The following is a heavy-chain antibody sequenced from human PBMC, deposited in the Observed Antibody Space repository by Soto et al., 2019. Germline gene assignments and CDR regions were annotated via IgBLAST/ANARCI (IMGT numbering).Heavy chain of an antibody. CDR3: TTGGGTMFRGVIITADAFDI. D-gene: IGHD3-10*01. CDR2: IKSKTDGGTT. CDR1: GFTFSNAW. V-gene: IGHV3-15*01. J-gene: IGHJ3*02. Sequence: EVQLVESGGGLVKPGGSLRLSCAASGFTFSNAWMSWVRQAPGKGLEWVGRIKSKTDGGTTDYAAPVKGRFTISRDDSKNTLYLQMNSLKTVDTDVYYCTTGGGTMFRGVIITADAFDIWGQGTMVTVSS.